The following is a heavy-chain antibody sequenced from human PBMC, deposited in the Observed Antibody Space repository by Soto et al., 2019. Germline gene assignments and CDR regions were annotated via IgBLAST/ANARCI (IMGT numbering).Heavy chain of an antibody. CDR3: ASQYDSVYYAMDA. CDR1: GGSISSSNYY. CDR2: IYYSGTT. D-gene: IGHD3-22*01. Sequence: QLQLQESGPGLVKPSETLSLTCTVSGGSISSSNYYWGWIRQPPGKGLEWIGSIYYSGTTYYNPSLRSRVVISVDTSKNQFSLKVSSLTAADTAVYYCASQYDSVYYAMDAWGQGTTVNVS. V-gene: IGHV4-39*01. J-gene: IGHJ6*02.